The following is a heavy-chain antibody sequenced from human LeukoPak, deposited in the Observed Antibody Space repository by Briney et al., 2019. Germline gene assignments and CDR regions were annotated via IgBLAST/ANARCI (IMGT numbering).Heavy chain of an antibody. CDR2: IVVGSGNT. J-gene: IGHJ4*02. D-gene: IGHD3-9*01. Sequence: PEASVKVSCKASGFTFTSSAVQWGRQARGQRLEWIGGIVVGSGNTNYAQKFQERFTIPRDMSTSTDHMELTSLRPKDRVGYYCATMLTGYYFPVYWGRGTLVTVSS. CDR1: GFTFTSSA. CDR3: ATMLTGYYFPVY. V-gene: IGHV1-58*01.